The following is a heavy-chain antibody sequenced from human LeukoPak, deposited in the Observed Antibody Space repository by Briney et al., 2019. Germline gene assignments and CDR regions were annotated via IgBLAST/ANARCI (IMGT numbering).Heavy chain of an antibody. Sequence: PSETLSLTCTVSGGSVISDNSYWNWIRQPAGKGLEWIGRIYADGSSTYNPSLKSRVTISVDSSKNQISLRLSSLTAADTAAYYCARGYYYHTWGQGTLVTVSS. J-gene: IGHJ4*02. CDR3: ARGYYYHT. CDR2: IYADGSS. CDR1: GGSVISDNSY. V-gene: IGHV4-61*02. D-gene: IGHD3-22*01.